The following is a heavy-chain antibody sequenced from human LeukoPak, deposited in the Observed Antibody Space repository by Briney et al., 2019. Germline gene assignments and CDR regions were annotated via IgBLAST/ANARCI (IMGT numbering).Heavy chain of an antibody. J-gene: IGHJ5*02. CDR1: GYTFTGYY. CDR3: ARAYEYGWFDP. Sequence: ASVKVSCEASGYTFTGYYMHWVRQAPGQGLEWMGWINPKTGDRTYAQKFQGRVTMTWDTSISTAYMELSSLRSDDTAMYYCARAYEYGWFDPWGQGTQVTVSS. CDR2: INPKTGDR. V-gene: IGHV1-2*02. D-gene: IGHD4/OR15-4a*01.